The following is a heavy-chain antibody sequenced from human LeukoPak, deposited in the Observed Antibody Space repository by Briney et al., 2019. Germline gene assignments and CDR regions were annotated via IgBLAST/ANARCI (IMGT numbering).Heavy chain of an antibody. CDR1: GFTFSSYW. CDR2: IKQDGSEK. D-gene: IGHD3-22*01. J-gene: IGHJ4*02. V-gene: IGHV3-7*01. CDR3: ASPYYYDSSGYDDY. Sequence: GGSLRLSCAASGFTFSSYWMSWVRQAPGKGLEWVANIKQDGSEKYYVDSVKGRFTISRDTAKNSLYLQMNSLRAEDTAVYYCASPYYYDSSGYDDYWGQGTLVTVSS.